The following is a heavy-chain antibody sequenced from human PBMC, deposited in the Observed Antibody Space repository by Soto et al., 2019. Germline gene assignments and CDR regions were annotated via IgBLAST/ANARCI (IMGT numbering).Heavy chain of an antibody. Sequence: GGSLRLSCAASGFTFSSYAKHCVRQAPGKGLEWVAVISYDGSNKYYADSVKGRFTISRDNSKNTLYLQMNSLRAEDTAVYYCARDLRTDTIGDAFDIWGQGTMVTVSS. CDR3: ARDLRTDTIGDAFDI. CDR1: GFTFSSYA. D-gene: IGHD3-10*01. V-gene: IGHV3-30-3*01. J-gene: IGHJ3*02. CDR2: ISYDGSNK.